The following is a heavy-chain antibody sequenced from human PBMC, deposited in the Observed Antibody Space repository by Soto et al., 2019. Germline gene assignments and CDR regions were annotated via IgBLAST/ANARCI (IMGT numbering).Heavy chain of an antibody. Sequence: GAAVKIYCKACGYTYTSYVISGVRQAPGQGLEWMGWIGAYNGNTNYAQKLQGRVTMTTDTSTSTAYMELRSLRSDDTAVYYCARDISNWFDPWGQGTLVTVSS. V-gene: IGHV1-18*01. CDR1: GYTYTSYV. J-gene: IGHJ5*02. CDR3: ARDISNWFDP. CDR2: IGAYNGNT.